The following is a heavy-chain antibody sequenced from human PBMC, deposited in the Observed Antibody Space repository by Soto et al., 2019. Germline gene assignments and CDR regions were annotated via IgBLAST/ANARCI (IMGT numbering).Heavy chain of an antibody. CDR2: IIPIFGTA. V-gene: IGHV1-69*05. Sequence: QVQLVQSGAEVKKPGSSVKVSCKASGGTFSSYAISWVRQAPGQGLEWMGGIIPIFGTANYAQKFQGRVTITXXEXTXQAYMELSSLRSEDTAVYYCARDPNDYGDYYYGMDVWGQGTTVTVSS. J-gene: IGHJ6*02. D-gene: IGHD4-17*01. CDR3: ARDPNDYGDYYYGMDV. CDR1: GGTFSSYA.